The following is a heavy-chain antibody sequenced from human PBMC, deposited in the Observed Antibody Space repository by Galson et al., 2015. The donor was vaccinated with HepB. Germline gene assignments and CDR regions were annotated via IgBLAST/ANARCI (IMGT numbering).Heavy chain of an antibody. Sequence: SLRLSCAASRFIFSTYSVNWVRQAPGKGLEWVSYISGSGRTIYYADSVKGRFTISRDNAKNSLYLQMNSLRHEDTAVYYCAREHYSEFNPFDIWGQGIMVTVSS. CDR3: AREHYSEFNPFDI. CDR1: RFIFSTYS. J-gene: IGHJ3*02. CDR2: ISGSGRTI. D-gene: IGHD5-18*01. V-gene: IGHV3-48*02.